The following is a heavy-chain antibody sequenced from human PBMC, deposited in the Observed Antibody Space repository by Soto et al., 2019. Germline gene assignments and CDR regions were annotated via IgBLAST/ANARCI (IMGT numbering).Heavy chain of an antibody. V-gene: IGHV1-18*01. CDR3: ARVGYSSSWYPYNWFDP. Sequence: GASVKVSCKASGYTFTSYGMSWVRQAPGQGLEWMGWISAYNGNTNYAQKLQGRVTMTTDTSTSTAYMELRSLRSDDTAVYYCARVGYSSSWYPYNWFDPWGQGTLVTVSS. CDR2: ISAYNGNT. CDR1: GYTFTSYG. D-gene: IGHD6-13*01. J-gene: IGHJ5*02.